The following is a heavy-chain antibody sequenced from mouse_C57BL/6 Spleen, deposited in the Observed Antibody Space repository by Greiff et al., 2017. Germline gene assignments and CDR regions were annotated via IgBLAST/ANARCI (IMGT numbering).Heavy chain of an antibody. CDR3: ASGLAMDY. V-gene: IGHV5-4*03. J-gene: IGHJ4*01. D-gene: IGHD3-1*01. CDR2: ISDGGSYT. CDR1: GFTFSSYA. Sequence: EVKLVESGGGLVKPGGSLKLSCAASGFTFSSYAMSWVRQTPEKRLEWVATISDGGSYTYYPDNVKGRFTISRDNAKNNLYLQMSHLKSEDTAMYYCASGLAMDYWGQGTSVTVSS.